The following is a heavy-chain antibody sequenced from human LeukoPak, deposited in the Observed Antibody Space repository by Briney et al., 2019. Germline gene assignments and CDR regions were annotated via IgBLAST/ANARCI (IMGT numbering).Heavy chain of an antibody. CDR3: ARGGGVVVPAAIGWYYMDV. CDR1: GYTFTGYY. Sequence: GASVKVSCKASGYTFTGYYMHWVRQAPGQGLEWMGWINPNSGGTNYAQKFQGWVTMTRDTSISTAYMELSRLRSDDTAVYYCARGGGVVVPAAIGWYYMDVWGKGTTVTVSS. D-gene: IGHD2-2*02. CDR2: INPNSGGT. J-gene: IGHJ6*03. V-gene: IGHV1-2*04.